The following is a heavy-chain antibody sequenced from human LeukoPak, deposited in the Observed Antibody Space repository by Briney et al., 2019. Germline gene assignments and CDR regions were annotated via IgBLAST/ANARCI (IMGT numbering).Heavy chain of an antibody. CDR1: GFTVTTNY. V-gene: IGHV3-66*01. D-gene: IGHD1-1*01. J-gene: IGHJ6*02. CDR2: LFSGGDT. CDR3: AKVLATTGTIPLDV. Sequence: GGSLRLSCEASGFTVTTNYMSWVRQAPGKGLEWVSVLFSGGDTYYADSVEGRFTISRDSFKNTLYLQMNSLRADDTAVYYCAKVLATTGTIPLDVWGQGTTVTVSS.